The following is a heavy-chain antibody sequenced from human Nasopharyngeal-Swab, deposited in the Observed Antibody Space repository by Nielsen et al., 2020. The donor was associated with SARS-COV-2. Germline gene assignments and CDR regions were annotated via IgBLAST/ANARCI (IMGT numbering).Heavy chain of an antibody. D-gene: IGHD6-19*01. CDR3: ARISGWYWLDP. CDR1: GGSFSGYS. CDR2: IIHSGST. Sequence: SETLSLTCAVYGGSFSGYSWIWVRQPPGKGLEWIGQIIHSGSTNYNPSLKSRVTIPADTSKNQLSLKVNSVTAADTAVYYCARISGWYWLDPWGQGTLVTVSS. J-gene: IGHJ5*02. V-gene: IGHV4-34*12.